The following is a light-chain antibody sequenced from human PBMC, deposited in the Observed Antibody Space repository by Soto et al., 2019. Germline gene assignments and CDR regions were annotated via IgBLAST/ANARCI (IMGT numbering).Light chain of an antibody. J-gene: IGKJ1*01. CDR1: QSLSGN. CDR2: RAS. Sequence: EIVMTQSPATLAGSPGETVTLSCRASQSLSGNLAWYQQKPGQAPRLLIFRASTRATGVPARFSGRGSGTEFTLTISGLQSEDFAVYYCQQYGNSPQTFGQGTKVDIK. CDR3: QQYGNSPQT. V-gene: IGKV3-15*01.